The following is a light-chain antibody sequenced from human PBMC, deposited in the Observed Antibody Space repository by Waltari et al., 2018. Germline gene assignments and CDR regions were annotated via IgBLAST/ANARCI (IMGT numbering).Light chain of an antibody. V-gene: IGKV4-1*01. CDR2: WAS. Sequence: DIVMTQSPDSLAVSLGERGTINCKSRPSVLYSSNNKNYLAWYQQKPGQHPKLLIYWASTRESGVPDRFSGSGSGTDFTLTISSLQAEDVAVYYCQQYYSTVRTFGQGTKLEIK. CDR1: PSVLYSSNNKNY. J-gene: IGKJ2*01. CDR3: QQYYSTVRT.